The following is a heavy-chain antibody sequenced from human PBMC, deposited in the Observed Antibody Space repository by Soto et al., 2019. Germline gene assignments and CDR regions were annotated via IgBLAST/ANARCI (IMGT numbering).Heavy chain of an antibody. CDR1: GGSISNHY. D-gene: IGHD6-13*01. CDR2: IYHSGTT. J-gene: IGHJ5*02. Sequence: SETLSLTCTVSGGSISNHYWSWIRQSPGKGLEWIANIYHSGTTNYNLSLKGRVTISIDSSKNQVSLKLNSVTAADTAVYYCARGGYRTLAWFDLWGQGTLVTVSS. CDR3: ARGGYRTLAWFDL. V-gene: IGHV4-59*11.